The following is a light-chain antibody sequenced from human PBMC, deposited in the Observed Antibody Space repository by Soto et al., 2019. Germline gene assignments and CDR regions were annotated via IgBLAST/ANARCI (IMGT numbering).Light chain of an antibody. CDR1: QSFTSY. CDR2: DAS. Sequence: IILTQSPSTVSVTTGERATLSCRASQSFTSYLAWYQQKPGQAPRLLIYDASTLATGIPARFSGSGSGTHFTLTISSLEPEDVATYYCQQCNTAPYTFAQGTRLEIK. CDR3: QQCNTAPYT. V-gene: IGKV3-11*01. J-gene: IGKJ5*01.